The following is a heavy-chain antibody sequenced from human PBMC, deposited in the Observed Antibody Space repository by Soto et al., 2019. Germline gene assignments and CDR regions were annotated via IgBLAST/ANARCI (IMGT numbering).Heavy chain of an antibody. D-gene: IGHD2-21*02. CDR3: ARVFPSYCGGDCSYFDS. J-gene: IGHJ4*02. V-gene: IGHV4-38-2*02. Sequence: PSETLSLTCTVSGYSIRNGYYWGWIRQPPGKGLEWIGTIYHSGSTYYNPSLKSRVTISVDMSKNQFSLRLTSVTAADTAVYYCARVFPSYCGGDCSYFDSWGQGTLVTVSS. CDR2: IYHSGST. CDR1: GYSIRNGYY.